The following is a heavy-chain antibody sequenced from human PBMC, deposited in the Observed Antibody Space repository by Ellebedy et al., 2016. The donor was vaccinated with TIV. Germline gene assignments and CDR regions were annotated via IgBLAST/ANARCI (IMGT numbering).Heavy chain of an antibody. J-gene: IGHJ4*02. Sequence: AASVKVSCKASGYTFTGYYMHWVRQAPGQGLEWMGWINPNSGGTNYAQKFQGRVTMTRDTSISTAYMELSRLRSDDTAVYYCARGGLAAAGTPDYWGQGTLVTVSS. CDR2: INPNSGGT. D-gene: IGHD6-13*01. CDR3: ARGGLAAAGTPDY. V-gene: IGHV1-2*02. CDR1: GYTFTGYY.